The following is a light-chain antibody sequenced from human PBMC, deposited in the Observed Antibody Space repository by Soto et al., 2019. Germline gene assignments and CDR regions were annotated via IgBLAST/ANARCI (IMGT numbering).Light chain of an antibody. CDR2: GAS. J-gene: IGKJ5*01. CDR3: RQYVSSPPSIT. CDR1: QSVSSN. V-gene: IGKV3D-15*01. Sequence: EIVMTQSPATLSVSPGERATLSCRASQSVSSNLAWYQQKPGQAPRLLIYGASSRATGLPGRFSGSGSGTAFTLPISSLEHEDFAVYYCRQYVSSPPSITFGQGTRLEI.